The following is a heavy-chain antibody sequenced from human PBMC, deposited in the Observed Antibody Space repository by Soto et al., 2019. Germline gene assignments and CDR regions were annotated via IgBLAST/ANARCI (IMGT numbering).Heavy chain of an antibody. Sequence: QVQLVESGGGVVQPGRSLRLSCAGSGFSFRDHAMHWVRQAPGKGLEWMVQIWYDGNTRYFADSVKGRFTISKDNSKNTMDLQMNSLRDEDTAGDYCAREGQQQMPYSMDLWGQGTTVTVSS. J-gene: IGHJ6*02. CDR2: IWYDGNTR. D-gene: IGHD6-13*01. V-gene: IGHV3-33*01. CDR1: GFSFRDHA. CDR3: AREGQQQMPYSMDL.